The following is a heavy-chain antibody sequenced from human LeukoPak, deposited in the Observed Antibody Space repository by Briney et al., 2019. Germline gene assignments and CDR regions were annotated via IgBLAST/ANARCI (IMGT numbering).Heavy chain of an antibody. CDR2: IYYSGST. CDR1: GGSISSYY. V-gene: IGHV4-59*01. Sequence: SETLSLTCTVSGGSISSYYWSWIRQPPGKGLEWIGYIYYSGSTNYNPSLKSRVTISVDTSKNQFSLKLSSVTAADTVVYYCARMHRHYDILTGYYRNWFDPWGQGTLVTVTA. D-gene: IGHD3-9*01. J-gene: IGHJ5*02. CDR3: ARMHRHYDILTGYYRNWFDP.